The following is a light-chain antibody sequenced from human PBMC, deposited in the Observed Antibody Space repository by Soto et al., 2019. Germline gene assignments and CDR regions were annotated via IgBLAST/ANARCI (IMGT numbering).Light chain of an antibody. CDR3: SSFRTSNSLGV. V-gene: IGLV2-14*03. J-gene: IGLJ3*02. Sequence: QSVLTQPASVSGSPGQSITISCTGTSSDVGAYNFVSWYQQHPGKAPKLMVYDVSHRPSGVSLRFSGSKSVNTTSLTIFGLQAEDEADYYCSSFRTSNSLGVFGGGTKVTVL. CDR2: DVS. CDR1: SSDVGAYNF.